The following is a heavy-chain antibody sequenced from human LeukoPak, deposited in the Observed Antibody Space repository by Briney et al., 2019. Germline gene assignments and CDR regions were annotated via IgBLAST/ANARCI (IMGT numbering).Heavy chain of an antibody. Sequence: PGGSLRLSCAASGFDFSNYVMTWVRQAPGKGLEWVANVNQVGNEKYYVDSVKGRFAISRDNAKNSLYLQMNSLRADDTAVYYCAIDTSAEKGQQLANWGQGTLVTVSS. CDR3: AIDTSAEKGQQLAN. CDR1: GFDFSNYV. D-gene: IGHD6-13*01. V-gene: IGHV3-7*01. CDR2: VNQVGNEK. J-gene: IGHJ4*02.